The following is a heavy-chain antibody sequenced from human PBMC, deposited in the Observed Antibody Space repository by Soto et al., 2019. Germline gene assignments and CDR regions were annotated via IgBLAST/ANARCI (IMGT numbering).Heavy chain of an antibody. CDR1: GFTFSSYA. CDR2: ISYDGSNK. CDR3: ARDGTAAGVDV. V-gene: IGHV3-30-3*01. D-gene: IGHD6-13*01. J-gene: IGHJ6*02. Sequence: QVQLVESGGGVVQPGRSLRLSCAASGFTFSSYAMHWVRQAPGKGLEWVAVISYDGSNKYYADSVKGRFTISRDKSKNTLYLQMNSLRAEDTAVYYCARDGTAAGVDVWGQGTTVTVYS.